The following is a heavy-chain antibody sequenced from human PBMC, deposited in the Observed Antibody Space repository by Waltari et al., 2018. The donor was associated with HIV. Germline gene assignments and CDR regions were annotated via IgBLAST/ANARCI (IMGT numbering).Heavy chain of an antibody. Sequence: QVQLVQSGAEVKKPGASVKVSCKASGYTFTGYYMNWVRQAPGQGLEWMGWRNPSNGGTNYAQRFQGRVTMTRDTSISTAYMELSRLRSDDTAVYYCASYITMVRGVKLDYWGQGTLVTVSS. CDR1: GYTFTGYY. D-gene: IGHD3-10*01. CDR2: RNPSNGGT. V-gene: IGHV1-2*02. CDR3: ASYITMVRGVKLDY. J-gene: IGHJ4*02.